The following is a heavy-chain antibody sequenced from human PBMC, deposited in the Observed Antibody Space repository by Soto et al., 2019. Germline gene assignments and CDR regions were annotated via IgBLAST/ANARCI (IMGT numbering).Heavy chain of an antibody. CDR1: GFTFDTYA. CDR3: VRDRDRRNREVIMTIGHRRL. J-gene: IGHJ2*01. Sequence: QVQLAESGGGVVQPGKSLRLSCAASGFTFDTYAMHWVRQAPGKGLEWVALIWDDGSRKEYLESVRGRFTISRDNSKNPRCLKLNSLRAEDTALYYCVRDRDRRNREVIMTIGHRRLWGRGALVSVST. V-gene: IGHV3-33*01. D-gene: IGHD3-10*01. CDR2: IWDDGSRK.